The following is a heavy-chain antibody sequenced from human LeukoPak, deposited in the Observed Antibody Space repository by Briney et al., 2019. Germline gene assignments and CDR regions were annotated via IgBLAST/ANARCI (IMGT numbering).Heavy chain of an antibody. CDR2: IKQDGSEK. Sequence: PGGSLRLSCVVSGFTFTRHWMHWVRQAPGKGLEWVANIKQDGSEKYYVDSVKGRFTISRDNAKNSLYLQMNSLRAEDTAVYYCARLKQQLVRLLSRDTTYYYYYYMDVWGKGTTVTVSS. CDR1: GFTFTRHW. D-gene: IGHD6-13*01. J-gene: IGHJ6*03. CDR3: ARLKQQLVRLLSRDTTYYYYYYMDV. V-gene: IGHV3-7*01.